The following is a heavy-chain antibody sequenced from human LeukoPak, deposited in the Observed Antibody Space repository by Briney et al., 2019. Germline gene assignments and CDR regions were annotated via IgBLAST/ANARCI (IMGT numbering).Heavy chain of an antibody. CDR2: IYYGGST. D-gene: IGHD3-22*01. CDR3: AKVSVRDSRGYDWGFQY. V-gene: IGHV4-59*02. J-gene: IGHJ4*02. Sequence: SETLSLTCTVAGGSVSGYYWSWIRQPPRKGLECIGFIYYGGSTNYNPSLRTRVTISVDRSRNQFSLKLASVAAGDTAVYYRAKVSVRDSRGYDWGFQYWAQGTLVRPSS. CDR1: GGSVSGYY.